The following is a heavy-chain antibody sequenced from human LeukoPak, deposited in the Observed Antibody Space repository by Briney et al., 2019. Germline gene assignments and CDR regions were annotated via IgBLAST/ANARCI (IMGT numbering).Heavy chain of an antibody. D-gene: IGHD1-26*01. V-gene: IGHV3-30*02. CDR2: IRSDGYHT. J-gene: IGHJ4*02. CDR3: AEPSGSGVDY. Sequence: GGSLRLSCGASGFIFDTHDMHWVRQAPGKGLEWVAFIRSDGYHTYYADSVKGRFTITRDNSKNTLYLQMNSLRFEDMAVYYCAEPSGSGVDYWGRGTRVTVSS. CDR1: GFIFDTHD.